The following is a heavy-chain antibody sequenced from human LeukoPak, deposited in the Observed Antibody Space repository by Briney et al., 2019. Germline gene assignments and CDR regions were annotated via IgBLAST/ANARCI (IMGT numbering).Heavy chain of an antibody. Sequence: ASVKVSCKASGYTFTSYDINWVRQATGQGLEWMGWMNPNSGNTGYAQKFQGRVTMTRDTSISTAYMELSRLRSDDTAVYYCARDRDYRIDYWGQGTLVTVSS. CDR1: GYTFTSYD. D-gene: IGHD4-17*01. CDR2: MNPNSGNT. V-gene: IGHV1-8*01. CDR3: ARDRDYRIDY. J-gene: IGHJ4*02.